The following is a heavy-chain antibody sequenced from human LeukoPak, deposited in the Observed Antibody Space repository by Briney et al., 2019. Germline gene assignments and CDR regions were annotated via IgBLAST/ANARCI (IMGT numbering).Heavy chain of an antibody. V-gene: IGHV4-59*01. CDR1: GGSISSYY. Sequence: SETLSLTCTVSGGSISSYYWSWIRQPPGKGLEWIGYIYYSGSTNYNPSLKSRVTISVDTSKNQFSLKLSPVTAADTAVYYCARDRGYDFWSGYCGMDVWGQGTTVTVSS. D-gene: IGHD3-3*01. CDR3: ARDRGYDFWSGYCGMDV. CDR2: IYYSGST. J-gene: IGHJ6*02.